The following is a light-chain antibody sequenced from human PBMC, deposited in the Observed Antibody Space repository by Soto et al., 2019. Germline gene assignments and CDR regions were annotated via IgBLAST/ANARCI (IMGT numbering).Light chain of an antibody. CDR3: QQYGRSPRT. V-gene: IGKV3-20*01. J-gene: IGKJ1*01. CDR1: QSVSNY. Sequence: EIVLAQSPGTLSLSPGERATLSFRASQSVSNYLAWYQQKPGQAPRLLIKDASSRATGIPDRFSGIGSGTDFTLTITRLEPEDFAVYYCQQYGRSPRTFGQGTKVEI. CDR2: DAS.